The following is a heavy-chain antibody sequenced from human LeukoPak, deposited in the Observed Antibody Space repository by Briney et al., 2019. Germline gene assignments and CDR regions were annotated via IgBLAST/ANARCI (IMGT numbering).Heavy chain of an antibody. CDR3: ARDSGLWFGEFLYAFDI. CDR1: GFTFSSYW. V-gene: IGHV3-7*01. D-gene: IGHD3-10*01. CDR2: IKQDGSEK. Sequence: PGGSLRLSCAASGFTFSSYWMSWVRQAPGKGLEWVANIKQDGSEKYYVDSVKGRFTISRDNVKNSLYLQMNSLRAEDTAVYYCARDSGLWFGEFLYAFDIWGQGTMVTVSS. J-gene: IGHJ3*02.